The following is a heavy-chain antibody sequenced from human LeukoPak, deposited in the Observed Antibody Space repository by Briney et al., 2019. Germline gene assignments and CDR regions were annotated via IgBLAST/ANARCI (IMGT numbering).Heavy chain of an antibody. CDR2: IWYDGSNK. CDR1: GFIFSSYG. V-gene: IGHV3-33*06. D-gene: IGHD5-12*01. CDR3: AKLMGSAYDFDY. J-gene: IGHJ4*02. Sequence: GGSLRLSCAASGFIFSSYGMHWVRQAPGKGLEWVAVIWYDGSNKYYADSVKGRFTISRDNSKNTMFLQMSSLRAEDTALYYCAKLMGSAYDFDYWGQGTLVTVSS.